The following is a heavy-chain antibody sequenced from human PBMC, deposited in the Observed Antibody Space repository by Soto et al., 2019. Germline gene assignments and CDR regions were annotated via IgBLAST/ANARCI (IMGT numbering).Heavy chain of an antibody. V-gene: IGHV1-2*02. CDR2: LNPNSGGT. J-gene: IGHJ6*02. CDR3: ARDEKGITIFGVVRYGMDV. D-gene: IGHD3-3*01. Sequence: ASVKVSCKASGYTFTGYYMHWVRQAPGQGLEWMGWLNPNSGGTNYAQKFQGRVTMTRDTSISTAYMELSRLRSDDTAVYYCARDEKGITIFGVVRYGMDVWGQGTTVTVSS. CDR1: GYTFTGYY.